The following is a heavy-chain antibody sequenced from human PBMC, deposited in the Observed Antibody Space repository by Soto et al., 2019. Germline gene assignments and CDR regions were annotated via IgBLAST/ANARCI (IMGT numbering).Heavy chain of an antibody. CDR2: IWYDGSNK. D-gene: IGHD3-3*01. J-gene: IGHJ6*02. CDR3: ASSGYPKYGMDV. V-gene: IGHV3-33*01. Sequence: QVQLVESGGGVVQPGRSLRISCAASGFTFSSYGMHWVLQAPGKGLEWVAVIWYDGSNKYYADSVKGRFTISRDNSKNTLYLQMNSLRAEDTAVYYCASSGYPKYGMDVWGQGTTVTVSS. CDR1: GFTFSSYG.